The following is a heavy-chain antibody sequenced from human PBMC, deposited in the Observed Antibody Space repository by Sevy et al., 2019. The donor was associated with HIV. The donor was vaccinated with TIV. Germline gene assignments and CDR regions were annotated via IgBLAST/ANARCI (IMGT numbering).Heavy chain of an antibody. D-gene: IGHD1-26*01. J-gene: IGHJ4*02. CDR3: SRASVEARALDY. CDR1: GFTFSDFF. V-gene: IGHV3-72*01. Sequence: GGSLRLSCVGSGFTFSDFFVDWVRQAPGKGLEWVGGTRKGGSGYTTFYAASVRGRFTISRDDSRNSLFLQMNNLKSEDTAMYYCSRASVEARALDYWGQGTLVTVSS. CDR2: TRKGGSGYTT.